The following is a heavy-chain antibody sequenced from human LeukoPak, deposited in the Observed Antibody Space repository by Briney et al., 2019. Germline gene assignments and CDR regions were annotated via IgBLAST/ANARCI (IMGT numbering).Heavy chain of an antibody. J-gene: IGHJ4*02. CDR1: GGSISSYY. CDR3: ARAVGELRYFDY. Sequence: SDTLSLTCTDSGGSISSYYWSWIRQPPGKELEWIGYIYYSASTKYNPSLTSRDTISVDTSKNQFSMKLSSVTAADTAVYYCARAVGELRYFDYWSQGTLVTVSS. CDR2: IYYSAST. V-gene: IGHV4-59*01. D-gene: IGHD1-26*01.